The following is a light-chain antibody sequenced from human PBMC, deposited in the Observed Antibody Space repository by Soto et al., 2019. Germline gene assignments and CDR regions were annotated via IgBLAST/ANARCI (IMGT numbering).Light chain of an antibody. CDR2: DAS. V-gene: IGKV3-11*01. CDR1: QRVSSY. Sequence: EIVLTQSPATLSLSPGERATLSCRASQRVSSYLAWYQQKPGQAPRLLIYDASNRATGIPARFSGSGSGTDFALTMSSLEPEDFAVSFCQQRSNWPQITFGQGTRLEIK. J-gene: IGKJ5*01. CDR3: QQRSNWPQIT.